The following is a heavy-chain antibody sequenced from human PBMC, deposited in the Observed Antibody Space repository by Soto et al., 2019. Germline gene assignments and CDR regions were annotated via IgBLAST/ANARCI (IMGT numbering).Heavy chain of an antibody. CDR1: GFTFSSYA. V-gene: IGHV3-30-3*01. CDR3: ARDPPYGYYCSGGSCYSGLFDY. D-gene: IGHD2-15*01. J-gene: IGHJ4*02. Sequence: PGGSLRLSCAASGFTFSSYAMHWVRQAPGKGLEWVAVISYDGSNKYYADSVKGRFTISRDNSKNTLYLQMNSLRAGDTAVYYCARDPPYGYYCSGGSCYSGLFDYWGQGTLVTVSS. CDR2: ISYDGSNK.